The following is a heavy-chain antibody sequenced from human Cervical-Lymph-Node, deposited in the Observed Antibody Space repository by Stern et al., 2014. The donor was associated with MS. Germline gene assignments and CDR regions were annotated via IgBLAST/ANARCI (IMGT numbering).Heavy chain of an antibody. CDR2: FDPEHGEA. D-gene: IGHD2-21*02. J-gene: IGHJ6*02. CDR3: ATHRGRVTYYYGMDV. Sequence: QLVQSWAEVKKSGASVKVSCKVSGYTLSEISMHRVRQAPGKGLEWMGGFDPEHGEARYAQKFRGRVTMAEDRSTDTAYMELSSLRSEDTAVYYCATHRGRVTYYYGMDVWGQGTTVTVSS. CDR1: GYTLSEIS. V-gene: IGHV1-24*01.